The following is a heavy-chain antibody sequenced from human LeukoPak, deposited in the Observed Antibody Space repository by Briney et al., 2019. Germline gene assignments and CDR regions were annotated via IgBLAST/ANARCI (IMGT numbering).Heavy chain of an antibody. Sequence: PSETLSLTCTVSGGSISSYYWSWIRQPPGKGLEWVGYIYYSGSTNYNPSLKSRVTISVDTSKHQFTLKLSYVTAADTTVYYCARENAVRGVITDWGQGTLVTVSS. CDR3: ARENAVRGVITD. D-gene: IGHD3-10*01. V-gene: IGHV4-59*12. CDR2: IYYSGST. CDR1: GGSISSYY. J-gene: IGHJ4*02.